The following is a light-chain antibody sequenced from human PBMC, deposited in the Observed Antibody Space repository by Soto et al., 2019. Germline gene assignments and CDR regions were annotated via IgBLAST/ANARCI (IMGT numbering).Light chain of an antibody. CDR3: QQYGSPPPNA. CDR1: QSVSSSY. Sequence: EIVLTQSPGTLSLSPGERATLSCRASQSVSSSYLAWYQQKPGQAPRVLIHGASSRATGIPDRFSGSGSGTDFTLTISRLEPEDFAVYFCQQYGSPPPNAFGQGTKVDIK. CDR2: GAS. J-gene: IGKJ2*01. V-gene: IGKV3-20*01.